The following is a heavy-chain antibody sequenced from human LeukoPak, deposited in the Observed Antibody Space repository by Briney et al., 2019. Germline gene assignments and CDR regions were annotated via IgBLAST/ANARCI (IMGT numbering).Heavy chain of an antibody. CDR2: ISSTGGTI. V-gene: IGHV3-48*01. J-gene: IGHJ6*03. CDR1: GFTFSSNS. Sequence: GGSLRLSCAASGFTFSSNSMNWVRQAPGKGLEWVSYISSTGGTIYYADSMKGRFTISRDYSKNTLYLQMNSLRAEDTAVYYCARDQSDFWSIGYYYMDVWGKGTTVTVSS. D-gene: IGHD3-3*01. CDR3: ARDQSDFWSIGYYYMDV.